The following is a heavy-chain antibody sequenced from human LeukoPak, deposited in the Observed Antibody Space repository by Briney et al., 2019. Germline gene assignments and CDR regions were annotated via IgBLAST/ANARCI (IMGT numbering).Heavy chain of an antibody. CDR1: GFTFSSYG. D-gene: IGHD2-15*01. CDR2: IRYDGSNK. CDR3: AKVSGSYLPNFDY. J-gene: IGHJ4*02. V-gene: IGHV3-30*02. Sequence: GGSLRLSCAASGFTFSSYGMHWVRQAPGKGLEWVAFIRYDGSNKYYADSVKGRFTISRDNSKNTLYLQMNSLRAEDTAVYYCAKVSGSYLPNFDYWGQGTLVTVSS.